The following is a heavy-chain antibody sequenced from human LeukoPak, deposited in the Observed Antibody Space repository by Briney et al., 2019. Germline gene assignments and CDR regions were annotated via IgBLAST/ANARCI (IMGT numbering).Heavy chain of an antibody. J-gene: IGHJ4*02. CDR2: ISPNSGGT. Sequence: ASVKVSCKASGYTFTGYYMHWVRQAPGQGLEWMGWISPNSGGTNYAQKFQGRVTMTRDTSISTAYMELSRLRSDDTAVYYCARVACSSTSCYKALGYFDYWGQGTLVTVSS. D-gene: IGHD2-2*02. CDR1: GYTFTGYY. V-gene: IGHV1-2*02. CDR3: ARVACSSTSCYKALGYFDY.